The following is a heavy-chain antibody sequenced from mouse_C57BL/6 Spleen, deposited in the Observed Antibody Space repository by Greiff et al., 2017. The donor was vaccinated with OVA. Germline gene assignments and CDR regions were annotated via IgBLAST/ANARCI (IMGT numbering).Heavy chain of an antibody. J-gene: IGHJ3*01. CDR3: AREGDGSPWFAY. CDR1: YFAFMASA. V-gene: IGHV1-49*01. CDR2: FTMYSDAT. D-gene: IGHD2-3*01. Sequence: HLVESGAELVRPGSSVKLSCKDSYFAFMASAMHWVKQSPGHGLEWVGSFTMYSDATEYRENFKGKATLTANTSSSTAYMELSSLTSEDSAVYYCAREGDGSPWFAYWGQGTLVTVSA.